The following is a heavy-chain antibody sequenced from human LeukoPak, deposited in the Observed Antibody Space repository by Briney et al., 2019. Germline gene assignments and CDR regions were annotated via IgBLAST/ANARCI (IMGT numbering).Heavy chain of an antibody. CDR2: VRNDASDT. CDR3: ARDRGKDYFDS. Sequence: GGSLRLSCTTSGLTFTSHGFHWLRQVVGKRLEWVAFVRNDASDTYHANSVKGRFSVSRDDSKNTLYLQMNSLRPEDTAIYYCARDRGKDYFDSWGQGTQVTVSS. CDR1: GLTFTSHG. V-gene: IGHV3-30*02. D-gene: IGHD4-23*01. J-gene: IGHJ4*02.